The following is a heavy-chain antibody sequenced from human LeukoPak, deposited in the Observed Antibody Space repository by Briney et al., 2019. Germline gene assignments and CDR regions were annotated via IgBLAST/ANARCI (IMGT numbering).Heavy chain of an antibody. J-gene: IGHJ6*03. Sequence: GGSLRLSCAASGFTFSSYAMSWVRQAPGKGLEWVSAISGSGGSTYYADSVKGRFTISRDNSKNTLYLQMNSLRAEDTAVYYCAKGVYYDSSGYKYYYYYMDVWGKGTTVTVSS. V-gene: IGHV3-23*01. CDR3: AKGVYYDSSGYKYYYYYMDV. CDR1: GFTFSSYA. D-gene: IGHD3-22*01. CDR2: ISGSGGST.